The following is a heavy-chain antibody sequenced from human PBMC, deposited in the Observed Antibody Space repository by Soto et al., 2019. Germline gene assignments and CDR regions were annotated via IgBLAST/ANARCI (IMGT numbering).Heavy chain of an antibody. CDR1: GFTFSSYA. J-gene: IGHJ4*02. D-gene: IGHD2-8*01. V-gene: IGHV3-23*01. CDR2: ITGGGGGT. CDR3: SKGIVLLVYASPIDS. Sequence: EVQLLESGGGLVQPGGSLRLSCAASGFTFSSYAMNWVRQAPGKGLEWVSSITGGGGGTYYADSVKGRFTISRDNSKNTLYLQMNSLRAEDTAVYYCSKGIVLLVYASPIDSWGQGTIVTVSS.